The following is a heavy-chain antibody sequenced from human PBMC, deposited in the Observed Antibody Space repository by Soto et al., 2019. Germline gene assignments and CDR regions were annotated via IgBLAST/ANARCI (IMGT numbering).Heavy chain of an antibody. D-gene: IGHD2-2*01. J-gene: IGHJ6*02. Sequence: GGSLRLSCAASGFTCSSYGMHWVRQAPGKGLEWVAVIWYDGSNKYYADSVKGRFTISRDNSKNTLYLQMNSLRAEDTAVYYCARPKYQLLWRDYYYGMDVWGQGTTVTVSS. CDR1: GFTCSSYG. V-gene: IGHV3-33*01. CDR2: IWYDGSNK. CDR3: ARPKYQLLWRDYYYGMDV.